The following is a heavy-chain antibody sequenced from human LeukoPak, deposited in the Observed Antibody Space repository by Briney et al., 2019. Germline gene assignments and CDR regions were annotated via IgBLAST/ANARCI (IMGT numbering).Heavy chain of an antibody. CDR1: GFTFSNFD. CDR2: ISASGDRT. J-gene: IGHJ4*02. Sequence: GGSLRLSCAASGFTFSNFDMSWVRQAPGKGLEWVSSISASGDRTIYADSVRGRLTISRDKSKNTLYLQMSSLRAEDTAVYYCAKVPQPDYYFDSWGQGSLVTVSS. CDR3: AKVPQPDYYFDS. V-gene: IGHV3-23*01.